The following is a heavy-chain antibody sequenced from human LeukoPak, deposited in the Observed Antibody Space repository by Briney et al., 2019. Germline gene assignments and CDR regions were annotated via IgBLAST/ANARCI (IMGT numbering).Heavy chain of an antibody. J-gene: IGHJ4*02. D-gene: IGHD4-11*01. V-gene: IGHV3-23*01. CDR2: ISGSGYST. CDR1: GFTFSSYA. CDR3: AKGGYTGAYSDYYYFDY. Sequence: GGSLRLSCAASGFTFSSYAMSWVRQAPGKGLEWVSAISGSGYSTYYADSVKGRFTISRDNSKNTLYLQMNSLRAEDTAVYYCAKGGYTGAYSDYYYFDYWGQGTLVTVSS.